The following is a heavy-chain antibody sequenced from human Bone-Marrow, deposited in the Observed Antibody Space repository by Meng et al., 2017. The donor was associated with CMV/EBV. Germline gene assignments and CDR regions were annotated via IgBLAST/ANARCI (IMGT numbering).Heavy chain of an antibody. D-gene: IGHD3-9*01. V-gene: IGHV3-30-3*01. CDR2: ISYDGSNK. J-gene: IGHJ4*02. CDR1: GFTFSSYA. Sequence: GGSLRLSCAASGFTFSSYAMHWVRQAPGKGLEWVAVISYDGSNKYYADSVKGRFTISRDNSKNTLYLQMNSLRAEDTAVYYCARDRIDILTGLDYWGQGTLVTFSS. CDR3: ARDRIDILTGLDY.